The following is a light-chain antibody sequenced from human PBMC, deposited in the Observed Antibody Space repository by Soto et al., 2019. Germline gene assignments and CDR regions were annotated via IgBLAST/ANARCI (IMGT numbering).Light chain of an antibody. Sequence: AIRMTQSPSSLSASTGDRVTITCRASQGISSYLAWYQQKPGKAPKLLIYAASTLQSGVPSRFSGSGSGTDFTLTISCLQSEDFVLSYCQQYYSYPYTFGQGTKLEIK. V-gene: IGKV1-8*01. CDR1: QGISSY. CDR2: AAS. J-gene: IGKJ2*01. CDR3: QQYYSYPYT.